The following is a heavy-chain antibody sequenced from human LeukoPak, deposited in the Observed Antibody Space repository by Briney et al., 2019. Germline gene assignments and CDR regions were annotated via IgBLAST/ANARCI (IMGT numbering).Heavy chain of an antibody. J-gene: IGHJ5*02. Sequence: SETLSLTCTVSGGSISSSSYYWGWIRQPPGKGLEWIGSIYYSGSTYYNPSLKSRVTISVDTSKNQFSLKLSSVTAADTAVYYCARVGSGWLHNWFDPWGQGTLVTVSS. CDR1: GGSISSSSYY. CDR2: IYYSGST. V-gene: IGHV4-39*07. CDR3: ARVGSGWLHNWFDP. D-gene: IGHD6-19*01.